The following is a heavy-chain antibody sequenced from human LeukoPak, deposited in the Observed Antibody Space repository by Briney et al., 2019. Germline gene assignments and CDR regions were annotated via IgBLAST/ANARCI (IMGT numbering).Heavy chain of an antibody. CDR1: GYTFTSYG. CDR2: ISAYNGNT. J-gene: IGHJ3*02. Sequence: ASVKVSCKASGYTFTSYGISWVRQAPGQGLEWMGWISAYNGNTNYAQKLQGRVTMTTDTSTSTAYMELRSLRSDDTAVYYCARVKAAALFPGEDWTFDIWGQGTMVTVSS. CDR3: ARVKAAALFPGEDWTFDI. V-gene: IGHV1-18*01. D-gene: IGHD6-13*01.